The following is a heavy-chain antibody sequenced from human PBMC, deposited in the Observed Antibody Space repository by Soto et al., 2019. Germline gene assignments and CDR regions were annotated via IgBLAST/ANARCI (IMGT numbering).Heavy chain of an antibody. V-gene: IGHV4-61*01. J-gene: IGHJ6*02. CDR3: ARGIEGWYHGRYYYGMDV. Sequence: QVQLQESGPGLVKPSETLSLTCTLSGGSVSSGSYYWSWIRQPPGRGLEWIGYLYYSGSTNYNPPLKSRVTISVDKSKKLFSLKLSSVTAADKAVYYCARGIEGWYHGRYYYGMDVWGQGTTVTVSS. CDR1: GGSVSSGSYY. D-gene: IGHD6-19*01. CDR2: LYYSGST.